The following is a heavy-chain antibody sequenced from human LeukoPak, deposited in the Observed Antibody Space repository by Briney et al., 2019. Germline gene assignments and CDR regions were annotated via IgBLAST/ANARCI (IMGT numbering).Heavy chain of an antibody. Sequence: ASVKVSCKASGYTFTGYYMHRVRQAPGQVLEWMGWINPNSGGTNYAQKFQGRVTMTRDTSISTAYMELSRLRSDDTAVYYCARARMYSSSWYQTRKEYFQHWGQGTLVTVSS. D-gene: IGHD6-13*01. J-gene: IGHJ1*01. CDR3: ARARMYSSSWYQTRKEYFQH. CDR1: GYTFTGYY. V-gene: IGHV1-2*02. CDR2: INPNSGGT.